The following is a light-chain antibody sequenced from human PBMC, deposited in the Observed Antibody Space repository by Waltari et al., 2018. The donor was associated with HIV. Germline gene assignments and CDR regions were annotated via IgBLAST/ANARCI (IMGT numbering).Light chain of an antibody. J-gene: IGLJ3*02. CDR2: RNN. CDR1: SSNIGAGYD. V-gene: IGLV1-40*01. CDR3: QSYDNSLSGLV. Sequence: QSVLTQPPSVSGAPGQRVSISCTGSSSNIGAGYDVHWYQQLPGTAPKLLIYRNNNRPAGEPDRCSGSQCGTSAALAITGLQPEGEADYYCQSYDNSLSGLVFGVGTELTVL.